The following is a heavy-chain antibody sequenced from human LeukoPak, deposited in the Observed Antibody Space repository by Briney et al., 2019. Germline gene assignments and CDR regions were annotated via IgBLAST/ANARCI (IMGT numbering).Heavy chain of an antibody. CDR3: ARPGQLGEYTPYHFDY. CDR1: GYSYTSYW. CDR2: IYPGDSDT. Sequence: GESLKISCKGSGYSYTSYWIGWVRQMPGKGLEWMGIIYPGDSDTRYSPSFQGQVTISADKSISTAYLQWSSLKASDTAMYYCARPGQLGEYTPYHFDYWGQGILVTVSS. J-gene: IGHJ4*02. D-gene: IGHD3-16*01. V-gene: IGHV5-51*01.